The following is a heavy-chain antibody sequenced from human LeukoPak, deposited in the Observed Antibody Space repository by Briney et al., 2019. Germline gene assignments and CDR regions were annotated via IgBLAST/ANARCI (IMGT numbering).Heavy chain of an antibody. CDR3: AKDRCSNGIGCYYYYMDV. D-gene: IGHD2-8*01. CDR1: GFTFSSYG. V-gene: IGHV3-30*02. J-gene: IGHJ6*03. CDR2: IQYDGSNE. Sequence: GGSLRLSCAASGFTFSSYGMHWVRQAPGKGLEWVAYIQYDGSNEQYADSVKGRFSISRDSSKNILYLQMNSLGAEDTAVYYCAKDRCSNGIGCYYYYMDVWGKGTTVTISS.